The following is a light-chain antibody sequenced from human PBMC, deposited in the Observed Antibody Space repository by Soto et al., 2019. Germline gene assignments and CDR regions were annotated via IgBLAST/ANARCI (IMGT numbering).Light chain of an antibody. V-gene: IGLV2-14*03. CDR1: GSDVGGYKY. Sequence: QSVLTQPASVSGSPGQSITISCTGTGSDVGGYKYVSWYQQHPGKAPKLMIYDVSNRPSGVSNRFSGSKSGNTASLAISGLQAEDEADYYCSSSGSSSVIFGGGTKLTVL. J-gene: IGLJ2*01. CDR2: DVS. CDR3: SSSGSSSVI.